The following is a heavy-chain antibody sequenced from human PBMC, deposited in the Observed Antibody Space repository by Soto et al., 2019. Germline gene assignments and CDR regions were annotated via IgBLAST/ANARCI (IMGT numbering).Heavy chain of an antibody. CDR3: AKDIDHGQVPAAPALDY. Sequence: PGGSLRLSCAASGFTFSSYGMHWVRQAPGKGLEWVAVIWYDGSNKYYADSVKGRFTISRDNSKNTLYLQMNSLRAEDTAVYYCAKDIDHGQVPAAPALDYWGQGTLVTVSS. J-gene: IGHJ4*02. CDR1: GFTFSSYG. CDR2: IWYDGSNK. D-gene: IGHD2-2*01. V-gene: IGHV3-30*02.